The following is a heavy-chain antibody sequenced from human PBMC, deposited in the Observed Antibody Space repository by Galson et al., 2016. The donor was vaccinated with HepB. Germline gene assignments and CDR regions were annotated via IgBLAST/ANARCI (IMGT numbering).Heavy chain of an antibody. CDR3: ARGVTIFGVVTNPSDV. D-gene: IGHD3-3*01. CDR2: IRYGGSNK. Sequence: LRLSCAASGFGFRSYGMHWVRQAPGKGLEWVAVIRYGGSNKYYADSVKGRFTISRDNSKNTLYLQMDSLRAEDTAVYYCARGVTIFGVVTNPSDVWGQGTTVTVSS. CDR1: GFGFRSYG. V-gene: IGHV3-33*08. J-gene: IGHJ6*01.